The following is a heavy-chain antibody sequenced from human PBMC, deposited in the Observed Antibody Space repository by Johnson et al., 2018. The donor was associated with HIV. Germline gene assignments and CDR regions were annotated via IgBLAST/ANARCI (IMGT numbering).Heavy chain of an antibody. V-gene: IGHV3-30-3*01. CDR1: GFTFSSYA. D-gene: IGHD6-19*01. Sequence: QVQLVESGGGVVQPGRSLRLSCAASGFTFSSYAMHWVRQAPGKGLEWVAVISYDGSNKYYADSVKGRFTISRDNARKSLYLQMNSLRAEDTALYYCAKEASSGPDAFDIWGQGTMVTVSS. CDR2: ISYDGSNK. CDR3: AKEASSGPDAFDI. J-gene: IGHJ3*02.